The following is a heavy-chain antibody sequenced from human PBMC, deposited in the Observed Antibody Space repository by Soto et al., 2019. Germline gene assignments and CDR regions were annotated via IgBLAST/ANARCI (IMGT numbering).Heavy chain of an antibody. CDR1: SDSISSYY. V-gene: IGHV4-59*01. Sequence: SATLSLTCTVSSDSISSYYWSWIRQPPGKRLEWIGYISYSGSTDYNPSLKSRVTISGDTSKNQFSLKVSSVTAADTAVYYCARGTSWQLPFDYWGQGTLGTVSA. CDR2: ISYSGST. J-gene: IGHJ4*02. D-gene: IGHD6-13*01. CDR3: ARGTSWQLPFDY.